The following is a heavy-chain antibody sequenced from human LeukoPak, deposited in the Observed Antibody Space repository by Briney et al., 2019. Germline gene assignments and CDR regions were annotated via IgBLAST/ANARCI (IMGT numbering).Heavy chain of an antibody. CDR2: INPNSGGT. Sequence: ASVKVSCKASGYTFTGYYMHWVGHAPGQGPEWMGWINPNSGGTNYAQKFQGRVTMTRDTSISTAYMELSRLRSDDTAVYYCATEYGDYSDGMDVWGQGTTVTVSS. J-gene: IGHJ6*02. CDR3: ATEYGDYSDGMDV. V-gene: IGHV1-2*02. CDR1: GYTFTGYY. D-gene: IGHD4-17*01.